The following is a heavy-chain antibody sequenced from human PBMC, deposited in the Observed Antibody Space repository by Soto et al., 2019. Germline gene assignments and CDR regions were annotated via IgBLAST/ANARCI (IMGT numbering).Heavy chain of an antibody. CDR2: IFYSGST. V-gene: IGHV4-59*08. D-gene: IGHD3-16*01. J-gene: IGHJ3*02. Sequence: PSETLSLTCTVSGGSFSTYYWSWIRQPPGKGLEWIGYIFYSGSTNYNPSLKSRVTISGDTSQNQFSLKLSSVTAADTAVYYCARHRVGCLYCAFDIWGQGTMVTVSS. CDR1: GGSFSTYY. CDR3: ARHRVGCLYCAFDI.